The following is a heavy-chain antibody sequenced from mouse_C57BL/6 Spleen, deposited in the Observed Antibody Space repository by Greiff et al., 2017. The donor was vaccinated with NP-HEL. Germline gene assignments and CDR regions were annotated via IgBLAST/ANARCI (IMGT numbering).Heavy chain of an antibody. CDR3: TDYYGSRPGWYFDV. D-gene: IGHD1-1*01. V-gene: IGHV1-15*01. Sequence: QVQLQQSGAELVRPGASVTLSCKASGYTFTDYEMHWVKQTPVHGLEWIGAIDPETGGTAYNQKFKGKAILTADKSSSTAYMELRSLTSEDSAVYYCTDYYGSRPGWYFDVWGTGTTVTVSS. J-gene: IGHJ1*03. CDR1: GYTFTDYE. CDR2: IDPETGGT.